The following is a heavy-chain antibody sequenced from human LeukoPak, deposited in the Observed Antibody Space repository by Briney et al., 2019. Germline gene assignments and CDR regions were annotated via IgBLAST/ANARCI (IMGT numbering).Heavy chain of an antibody. Sequence: HPGRSLRLSCAASGFTLSSYGMHWVRQAPGKGLEWVAVIWYDGSNKYYADSVKGRFTISRDNSKNTLYLQMSSLRAEDTAVYYCARDHGAAAGIAQFDYWGQGTLVTVSS. V-gene: IGHV3-33*01. J-gene: IGHJ4*02. CDR1: GFTLSSYG. CDR3: ARDHGAAAGIAQFDY. D-gene: IGHD6-13*01. CDR2: IWYDGSNK.